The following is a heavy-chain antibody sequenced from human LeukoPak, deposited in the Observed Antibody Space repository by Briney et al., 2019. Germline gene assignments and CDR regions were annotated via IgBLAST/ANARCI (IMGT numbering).Heavy chain of an antibody. V-gene: IGHV3-21*01. CDR3: ARFHSGSYSGGYYFDY. D-gene: IGHD1-26*01. CDR1: GFTFSSYS. Sequence: GGSLRLSCAASGFTFSSYSMNWVRQAPGKGLEWVSSISSSSSYIYYADSVKGRFTISRDNAKNSLYLQMNSLRAEDTAVYYCARFHSGSYSGGYYFDYWGQGTLVTVSS. CDR2: ISSSSSYI. J-gene: IGHJ4*02.